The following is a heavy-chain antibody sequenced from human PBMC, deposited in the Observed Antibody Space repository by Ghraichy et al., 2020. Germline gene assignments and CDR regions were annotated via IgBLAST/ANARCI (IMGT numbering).Heavy chain of an antibody. CDR2: IYTSGST. D-gene: IGHD6-19*01. CDR3: ARDYSSGWYRNWFDP. J-gene: IGHJ5*02. CDR1: GGSISSYY. V-gene: IGHV4-4*07. Sequence: SETLSLTCTVSGGSISSYYWSWIRQPAGKGLEWIGRIYTSGSTNYNPSLKSRVTMSVDTSKNQFSLKLSSVTAADTAVYYCARDYSSGWYRNWFDPWGQGTLVTVSS.